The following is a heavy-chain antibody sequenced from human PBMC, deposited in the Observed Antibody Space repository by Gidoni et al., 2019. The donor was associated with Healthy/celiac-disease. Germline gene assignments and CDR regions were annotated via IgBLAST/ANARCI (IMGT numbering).Heavy chain of an antibody. V-gene: IGHV3-53*02. D-gene: IGHD5-12*01. J-gene: IGHJ6*02. CDR2: IYRGGST. CDR3: ARDQRWLQFGRPYGMDV. CDR1: GFTVSSNY. Sequence: EVQLVETGGGLIQPGGSLRLSCAASGFTVSSNYMRWVRQAPGKGLEWVSVIYRGGSTYYADSGKGRFTISRDNSKNTLYLQMNSLRAEDTAVYYCARDQRWLQFGRPYGMDVWGQGTTVTVSS.